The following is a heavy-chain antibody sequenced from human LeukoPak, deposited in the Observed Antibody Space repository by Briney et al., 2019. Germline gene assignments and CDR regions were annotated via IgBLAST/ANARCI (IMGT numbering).Heavy chain of an antibody. CDR3: ARGCSAGTPHNWFDP. Sequence: SETLSLTCTVSGGSISNYYWGWIRQPPGKGLEWIGYIYYSGSTNYNPSLKSRVTISVDTSKNQFSLKLSSVTAADTAVYYCARGCSAGTPHNWFDPWGQGTLVTVSS. CDR1: GGSISNYY. V-gene: IGHV4-59*01. CDR2: IYYSGST. J-gene: IGHJ5*02. D-gene: IGHD6-13*01.